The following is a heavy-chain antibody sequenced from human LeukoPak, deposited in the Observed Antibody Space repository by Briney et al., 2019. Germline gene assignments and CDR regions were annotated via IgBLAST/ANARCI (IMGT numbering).Heavy chain of an antibody. V-gene: IGHV3-48*03. Sequence: GGSLRLSCAASGFTFISFEMKWVRQAPGKGLEWVSYISGSGSSVLYADSVKGRFTISRDNAKNSLWLQMNSLRDEDTAVYYCARDGGLEGDAFDIWGQGTMVTVSS. CDR3: ARDGGLEGDAFDI. CDR2: ISGSGSSV. D-gene: IGHD3-3*01. J-gene: IGHJ3*02. CDR1: GFTFISFE.